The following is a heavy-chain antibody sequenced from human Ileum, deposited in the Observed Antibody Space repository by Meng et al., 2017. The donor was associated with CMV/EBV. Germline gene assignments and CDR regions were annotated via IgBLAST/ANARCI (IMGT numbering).Heavy chain of an antibody. CDR3: ARDDKLIRPKRDSLNGMDV. CDR1: GFTFSGYS. CDR2: ISSSSSYI. Sequence: GESLKISCAASGFTFSGYSMNWVRQAPGKGLEWVSSISSSSSYIYYADSVKGRFTISRDNAKNSLYLQMNSLRAEDTAVYYCARDDKLIRPKRDSLNGMDVWGQGTTVTVSS. J-gene: IGHJ6*02. V-gene: IGHV3-21*01. D-gene: IGHD3-9*01.